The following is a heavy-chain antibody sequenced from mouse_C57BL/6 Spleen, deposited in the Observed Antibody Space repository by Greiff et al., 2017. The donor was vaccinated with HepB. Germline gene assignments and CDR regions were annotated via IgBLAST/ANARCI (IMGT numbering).Heavy chain of an antibody. CDR2: INPNYGTT. Sequence: EVKLVESGPELVKPGASVKISCKASGYSFTDYNMNWVKQSNGKSLEWIGVINPNYGTTSYNQKFKGKATLTVDQSSSTAYMQLNSLTSEDSAVYYCARSGYYGSSYDWFAYWGQGTLVTVSA. CDR3: ARSGYYGSSYDWFAY. J-gene: IGHJ3*01. V-gene: IGHV1-39*01. D-gene: IGHD1-1*01. CDR1: GYSFTDYN.